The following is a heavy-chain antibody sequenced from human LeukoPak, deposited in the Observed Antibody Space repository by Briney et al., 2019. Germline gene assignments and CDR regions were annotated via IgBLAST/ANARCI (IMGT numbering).Heavy chain of an antibody. CDR3: ARRPSLYVEMATMPLDY. Sequence: GASVKVSCKASGYTFTSYGISWVRQAPGQGLEWMGWISAYNGNTNYAQKLQGRVTMTTDTSTSTAYMELRSLRSDDTAVYYCARRPSLYVEMATMPLDYWGQGTLVTVSS. CDR1: GYTFTSYG. J-gene: IGHJ4*02. D-gene: IGHD5-24*01. V-gene: IGHV1-18*01. CDR2: ISAYNGNT.